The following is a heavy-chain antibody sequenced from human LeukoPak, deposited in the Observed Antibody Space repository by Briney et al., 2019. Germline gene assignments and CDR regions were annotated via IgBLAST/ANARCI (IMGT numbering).Heavy chain of an antibody. CDR3: ARGPLVTDFDY. Sequence: SETLSLTCTVSGGSISSSSYYWGWIRQPPGKGLEWIGYIYYSGSTNYNPSLKSRVTISVDTSKNQFSLKLSSVTAADTAVYYCARGPLVTDFDYWGQGTLVTVSS. D-gene: IGHD1-14*01. V-gene: IGHV4-61*05. CDR2: IYYSGST. CDR1: GGSISSSSYY. J-gene: IGHJ4*02.